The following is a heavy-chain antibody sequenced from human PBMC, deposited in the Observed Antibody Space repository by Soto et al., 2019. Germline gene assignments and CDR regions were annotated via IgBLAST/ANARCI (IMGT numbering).Heavy chain of an antibody. CDR1: GFTFSSYG. CDR3: AKQRKYRAYYYPMDV. CDR2: ISGISGRT. J-gene: IGHJ6*02. Sequence: EMQLLESGGGLVQPGGSLRLSCVASGFTFSSYGMSWVRQAPVKGLEWVAGISGISGRTDYADSVKGRFTISRDNSNNTLYLQLNSLRAEDTAIYYCAKQRKYRAYYYPMDVWGQGATVTVSS. D-gene: IGHD5-18*01. V-gene: IGHV3-23*01.